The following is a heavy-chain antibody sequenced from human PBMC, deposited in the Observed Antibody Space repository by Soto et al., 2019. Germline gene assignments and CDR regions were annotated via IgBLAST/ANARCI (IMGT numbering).Heavy chain of an antibody. D-gene: IGHD3-22*01. CDR2: IIPIFGRA. J-gene: IGHJ3*02. Sequence: QVQLVQSGAEVKKPGSSVKVSCKASGGTFSSYAISWVREAPGQGLEWMGGIIPIFGRAYYAQKCQGRVTITADESTSTAYMELSSLRSEDTAVYYCARDLRYYYDSSGYYPDAFDIWGQGTMVTVSS. V-gene: IGHV1-69*01. CDR3: ARDLRYYYDSSGYYPDAFDI. CDR1: GGTFSSYA.